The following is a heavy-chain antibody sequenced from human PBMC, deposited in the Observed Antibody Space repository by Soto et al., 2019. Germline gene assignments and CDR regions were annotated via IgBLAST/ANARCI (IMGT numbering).Heavy chain of an antibody. CDR2: ISYVGSDK. D-gene: IGHD3-22*01. J-gene: IGHJ4*02. CDR1: GFTFSSYA. Sequence: GGSLRLSCAASGFTFSSYAMHWVRQAPGKGLEWVVLISYVGSDKDYADSVKGRFTISRDNSRNTLFLQMNSLRAEDTAVYYCARDYYKYYDSSGYYRSPAYWGQGTLVTVSS. V-gene: IGHV3-30-3*01. CDR3: ARDYYKYYDSSGYYRSPAY.